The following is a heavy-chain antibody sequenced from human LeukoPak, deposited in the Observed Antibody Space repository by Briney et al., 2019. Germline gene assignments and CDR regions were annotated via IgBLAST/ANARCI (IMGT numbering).Heavy chain of an antibody. J-gene: IGHJ5*02. V-gene: IGHV3-21*01. Sequence: GGSLRLSCAASGFTFSSLDMNWVRQAPGKGLEWVSSISTSSRYIYYRDSVKGRFTISRDDAKNSLYLQMNSLRVEDTAVYYCARAACSGSTCYLRRSWFDPWGQGTLVTVSS. D-gene: IGHD2-2*01. CDR3: ARAACSGSTCYLRRSWFDP. CDR2: ISTSSRYI. CDR1: GFTFSSLD.